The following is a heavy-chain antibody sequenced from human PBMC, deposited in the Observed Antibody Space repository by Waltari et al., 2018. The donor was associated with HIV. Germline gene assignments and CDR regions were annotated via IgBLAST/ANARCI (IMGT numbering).Heavy chain of an antibody. CDR2: IGGSGGST. CDR3: VKEHQYSHSWYSYYGMDV. D-gene: IGHD6-13*01. J-gene: IGHJ6*02. Sequence: EVQVLESGGALVQPGGSLRLSCAASGFTFSNYGMSWVRQAPGKGLEWVSTIGGSGGSTYYADSVKGLFTVSRDNAKNTLYLQMNSLRAEDTAVYFCVKEHQYSHSWYSYYGMDVWGQGTTVTVSS. V-gene: IGHV3-23*01. CDR1: GFTFSNYG.